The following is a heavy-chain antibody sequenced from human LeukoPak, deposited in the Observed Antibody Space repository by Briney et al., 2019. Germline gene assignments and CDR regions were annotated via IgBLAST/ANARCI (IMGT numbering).Heavy chain of an antibody. V-gene: IGHV1-69*04. D-gene: IGHD6-13*01. CDR1: GGTFSSYA. J-gene: IGHJ4*02. CDR3: ARRDDAAAGTI. Sequence: GASVKVSCKASGGTFSSYAISWVRQAPGQGLEWMGRIIPILGIANYAQKFQGRVTITADKSTSTAYMELSSLRSEDAAVYYCARRDDAAAGTIWGQGTLVTVSS. CDR2: IIPILGIA.